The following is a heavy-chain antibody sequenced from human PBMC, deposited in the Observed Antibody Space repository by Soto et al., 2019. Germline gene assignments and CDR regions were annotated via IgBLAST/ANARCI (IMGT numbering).Heavy chain of an antibody. D-gene: IGHD3-16*01. V-gene: IGHV3-21*01. J-gene: IGHJ4*02. Sequence: EVQLVESGGGLVKPGGSLRLSCAASGFSFTDYVMQWVRQAPGKGLEWVSSISSTSNYIFYADSVKGRFTISRDNAKKSLYLQMNSLRAEDTAVYYCARDWGGDAYNSDYWGQGTLVTVSS. CDR1: GFSFTDYV. CDR3: ARDWGGDAYNSDY. CDR2: ISSTSNYI.